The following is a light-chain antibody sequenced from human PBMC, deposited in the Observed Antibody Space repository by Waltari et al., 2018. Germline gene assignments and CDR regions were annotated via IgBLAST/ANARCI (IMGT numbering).Light chain of an antibody. CDR3: QQRSNCPT. J-gene: IGKJ4*01. Sequence: EIVLTQSPATLSLSPGERATLSCRASQSVSSYFAWYQQHPGEAPRLLIYDASNRATVTPAMFSGSGSRKDSTLTISSLAPEYFAVYYCQQRSNCPTFGGGTKVEIK. V-gene: IGKV3-11*01. CDR1: QSVSSY. CDR2: DAS.